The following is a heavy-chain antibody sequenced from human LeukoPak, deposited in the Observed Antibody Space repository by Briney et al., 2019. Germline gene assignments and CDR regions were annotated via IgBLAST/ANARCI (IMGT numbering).Heavy chain of an antibody. CDR3: ARLYYGGNSERAFDI. J-gene: IGHJ3*02. D-gene: IGHD4-23*01. Sequence: GGSLRLSCAASEFSVGSNYMTWVRQAPGKGLEWVSLIYSGGSTYYADSVKGRFTISRDNSKNTLYLQMNSLRAEDTAVYYCARLYYGGNSERAFDIWGQGTMVTVSS. CDR2: IYSGGST. CDR1: EFSVGSNY. V-gene: IGHV3-66*04.